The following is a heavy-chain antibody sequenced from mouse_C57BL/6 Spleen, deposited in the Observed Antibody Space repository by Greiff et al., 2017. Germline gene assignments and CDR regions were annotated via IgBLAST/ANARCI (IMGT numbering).Heavy chain of an antibody. CDR1: GFTFSSYA. CDR3: AAYDDDVAMDY. J-gene: IGHJ4*01. D-gene: IGHD2-4*01. CDR2: ISDGGSYT. V-gene: IGHV5-4*03. Sequence: EVKLMESGGGLVKPGGSLKLSCAASGFTFSSYAMSWVRQTPEKRLEWVATISDGGSYTYYPDNVKGRFTISRDNAKNNLYLQMSHLKSEDTAMYYCAAYDDDVAMDYWGQGTSVTVSS.